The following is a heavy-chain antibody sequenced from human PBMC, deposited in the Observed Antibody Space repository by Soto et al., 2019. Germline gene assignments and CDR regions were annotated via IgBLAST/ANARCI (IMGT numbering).Heavy chain of an antibody. V-gene: IGHV6-1*01. Sequence: PSQTLSLTCVISGDSVSSNSAAWNWIRQSPSRGLEWLGRTYYWSRWYNDYAVSVRSRITVNADTSKNQFSLHLNSVTPEDTAVNYCAGTSSLQWYYMDVWDKGTTVTVSS. CDR3: AGTSSLQWYYMDV. CDR1: GDSVSSNSAA. D-gene: IGHD1-7*01. CDR2: TYYWSRWYN. J-gene: IGHJ6*03.